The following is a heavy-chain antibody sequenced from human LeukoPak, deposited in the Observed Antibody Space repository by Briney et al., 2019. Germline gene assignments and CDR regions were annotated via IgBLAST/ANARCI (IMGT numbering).Heavy chain of an antibody. CDR2: INPSGGST. J-gene: IGHJ3*02. V-gene: IGHV1-46*01. CDR3: AREGTVVAGGAFDI. Sequence: ASVKVSCKASGYTFTNYYMHWVGQAPGQGLEWMGIINPSGGSTSYAQKFQGRVTMTRDMSTNTVYMELSSLRSEDTAVYYCAREGTVVAGGAFDIWGQGTMVTVSS. CDR1: GYTFTNYY. D-gene: IGHD2-15*01.